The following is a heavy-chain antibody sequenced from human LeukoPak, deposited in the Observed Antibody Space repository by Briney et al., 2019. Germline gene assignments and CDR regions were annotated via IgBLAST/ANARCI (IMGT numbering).Heavy chain of an antibody. CDR3: ATRDPTTDGDPDY. CDR1: GYSFTSYW. D-gene: IGHD1-26*01. V-gene: IGHV5-51*01. CDR2: IYPGDSDT. Sequence: GESLKISFDGSGYSFTSYWICWVRQMPGKGLEWMGIIYPGDSDTRYSPSFQGQVTISADKSISPAYLHWSSLKASDTAMYYSATRDPTTDGDPDYWGQGTLVTVSS. J-gene: IGHJ4*02.